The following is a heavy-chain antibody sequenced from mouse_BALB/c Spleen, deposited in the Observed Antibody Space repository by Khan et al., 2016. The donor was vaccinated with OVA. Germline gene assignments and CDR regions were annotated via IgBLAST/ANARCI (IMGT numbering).Heavy chain of an antibody. CDR3: TRGYYGDPFAY. D-gene: IGHD2-13*01. Sequence: EVALVESGGGLVKPGGSLKLSCEASGFTFSDYYMYWVRQTPEKRLEWVATISDGGSYTYYPDSVKGRFTISRDDVKNSLYLRMSSLKSEDTAMYYCTRGYYGDPFAYWGQGTLVTVSA. V-gene: IGHV5-4*02. CDR2: ISDGGSYT. CDR1: GFTFSDYY. J-gene: IGHJ3*01.